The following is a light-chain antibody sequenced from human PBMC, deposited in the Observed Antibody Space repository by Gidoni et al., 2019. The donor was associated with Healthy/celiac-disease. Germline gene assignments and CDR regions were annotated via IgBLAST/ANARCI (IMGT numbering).Light chain of an antibody. CDR1: QSISSY. CDR2: AAS. Sequence: DIPMTQSPSSLSASVGDRVTITCRASQSISSYLNWYQQKPGKAPKLLIDAASSLQSGVPARCSGRGSGTEFTLTISSLQPEDFATYYCQQSYSTVYTFGQGTKLEIK. V-gene: IGKV1-39*01. J-gene: IGKJ2*01. CDR3: QQSYSTVYT.